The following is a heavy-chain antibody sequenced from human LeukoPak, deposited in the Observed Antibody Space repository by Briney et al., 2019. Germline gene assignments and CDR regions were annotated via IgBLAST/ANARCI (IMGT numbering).Heavy chain of an antibody. CDR3: AKGSEPAANHYHYYGMDV. CDR1: GYAFTSYD. D-gene: IGHD2-2*01. J-gene: IGHJ6*02. Sequence: ASVKVSCKASGYAFTSYDINWVRQASGQGLEWMGWMNPNSGNAGYAQKFQGRVTMTRDTSITTAYMELSSLRSEDTAVYYCAKGSEPAANHYHYYGMDVWGQGTTVTVSS. CDR2: MNPNSGNA. V-gene: IGHV1-8*01.